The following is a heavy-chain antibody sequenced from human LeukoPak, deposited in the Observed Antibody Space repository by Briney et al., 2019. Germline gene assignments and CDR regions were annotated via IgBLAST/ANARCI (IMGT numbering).Heavy chain of an antibody. V-gene: IGHV3-23*01. CDR3: ARTLRIAVAGLDY. D-gene: IGHD6-19*01. CDR2: ISGSGGST. Sequence: GGSLRLSCAASGFTFSSYAMSWVRQAPGKGLEWVSAISGSGGSTYYADSVKGRFTISRDNAKNSLYLQMNSLRAEDTAVYYCARTLRIAVAGLDYWGQGTLVTVSS. J-gene: IGHJ4*02. CDR1: GFTFSSYA.